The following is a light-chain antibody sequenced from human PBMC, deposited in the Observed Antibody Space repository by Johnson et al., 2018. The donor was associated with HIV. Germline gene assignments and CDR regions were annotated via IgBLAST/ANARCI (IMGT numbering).Light chain of an antibody. Sequence: QSVLTQPPSVSAAPGQKVTISCSGSSSNIGSNYVSWYQQLPGTAPKLLIYDNNKRPSGIPDRFSASKSGTSATLAITGLKTGDEADYYCGTWDSSLSAHYVFGTGTKVTVL. J-gene: IGLJ1*01. V-gene: IGLV1-51*01. CDR2: DNN. CDR3: GTWDSSLSAHYV. CDR1: SSNIGSNY.